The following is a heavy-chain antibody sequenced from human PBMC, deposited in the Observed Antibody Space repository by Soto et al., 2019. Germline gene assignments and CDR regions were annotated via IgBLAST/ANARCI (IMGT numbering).Heavy chain of an antibody. J-gene: IGHJ6*03. V-gene: IGHV4-59*08. CDR2: IYYSGST. CDR1: GGSISSYY. D-gene: IGHD6-13*01. Sequence: SETLSLTCTVSGGSISSYYWSWIRQPPGKGLEWIGYIYYSGSTNYNPSLKSRVTISVDTSKNQFSLKLSSVTAADTAVYYCARHAGYPGIAAAGTVNYMDVWGKGTTVTVSS. CDR3: ARHAGYPGIAAAGTVNYMDV.